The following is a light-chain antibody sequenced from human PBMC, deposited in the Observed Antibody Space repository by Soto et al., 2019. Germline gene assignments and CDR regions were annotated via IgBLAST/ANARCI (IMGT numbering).Light chain of an antibody. CDR2: DVS. J-gene: IGLJ1*01. CDR1: SSDVGTYNY. Sequence: QSALTQPRSVSGSPGQSVTISCTGTSSDVGTYNYVSWYQQHPGKAPKVMIYDVSERPSGVPDRFSGSKSGNTASLTISGIQAEDEADYYCCSYAGSPRYVFGTGTKVTVL. CDR3: CSYAGSPRYV. V-gene: IGLV2-11*01.